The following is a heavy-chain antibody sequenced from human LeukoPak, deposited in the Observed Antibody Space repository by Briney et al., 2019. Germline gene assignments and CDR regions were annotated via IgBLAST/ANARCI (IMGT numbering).Heavy chain of an antibody. J-gene: IGHJ6*02. D-gene: IGHD6-13*01. CDR3: ARDSRYDSGWFDDGMDV. V-gene: IGHV4-4*07. CDR2: IYTSGSA. CDR1: GGSINNYY. Sequence: SETLSLTCSVSGGSINNYYWTWIRQPAGQGLEWLGRIYTSGSASYNPSLKGRGSISVDTSKNQFSLKLRSVTAADTAVYYCARDSRYDSGWFDDGMDVWGPGTTVTVSS.